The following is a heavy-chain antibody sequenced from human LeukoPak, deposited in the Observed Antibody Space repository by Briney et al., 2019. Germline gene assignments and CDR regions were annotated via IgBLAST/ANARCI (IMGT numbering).Heavy chain of an antibody. J-gene: IGHJ4*02. D-gene: IGHD5-12*01. CDR2: IKEDGSEI. CDR1: GFTFSSYS. Sequence: GGSLRLSCAASGFTFSSYSMNWVRQAPGKGLEGVANIKEDGSEIFYVDSVKGRFIISRDNSKDTLYLQMNGLTAEDSAVYYCARGRLQSAYWGQGTLVTVSS. V-gene: IGHV3-7*01. CDR3: ARGRLQSAY.